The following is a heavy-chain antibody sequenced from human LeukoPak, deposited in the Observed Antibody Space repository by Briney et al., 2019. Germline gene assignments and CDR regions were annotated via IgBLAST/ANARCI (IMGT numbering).Heavy chain of an antibody. D-gene: IGHD3-16*01. CDR3: TPYYGKGYFQH. J-gene: IGHJ1*01. CDR1: GYALTELS. Sequence: ASVKVSCKVSGYALTELSMHWVRQAPGKGLEWMGGFDPEDGETIYAQKFQGRVTMTEDTSTDTAYMELSSLRSEDTAVYYCTPYYGKGYFQHWGQGSLVTVSS. V-gene: IGHV1-24*01. CDR2: FDPEDGET.